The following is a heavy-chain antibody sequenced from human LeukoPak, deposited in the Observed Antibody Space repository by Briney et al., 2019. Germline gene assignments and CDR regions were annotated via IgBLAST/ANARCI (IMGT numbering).Heavy chain of an antibody. Sequence: SETLSLTCTVSGDSITSYFWSWIRQPPGKGLEWVGYIFYSGITNYNPSLKSRVTISVDTSKNQFSLKLSSVTAADTAVYYCARGGGLGRRDGNSDYWGQGTLVTVSS. CDR2: IFYSGIT. J-gene: IGHJ4*02. CDR1: GDSITSYF. CDR3: ARGGGLGRRDGNSDY. V-gene: IGHV4-59*01. D-gene: IGHD5-24*01.